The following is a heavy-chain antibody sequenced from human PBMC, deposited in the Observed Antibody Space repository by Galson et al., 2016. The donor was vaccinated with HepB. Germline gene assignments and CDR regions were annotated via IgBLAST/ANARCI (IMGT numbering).Heavy chain of an antibody. J-gene: IGHJ6*04. CDR2: IIPLLDKP. CDR3: AGDRRVDSYYGMDV. Sequence: SVKVSCKASGGTFSSYTISWVRLAPGQGLEWMGRIIPLLDKPNYAQRFQGRVTVTADKSTSTVYMALSSLRSEDTAVYYCAGDRRVDSYYGMDVWGKGTTVTVSS. CDR1: GGTFSSYT. V-gene: IGHV1-69*08.